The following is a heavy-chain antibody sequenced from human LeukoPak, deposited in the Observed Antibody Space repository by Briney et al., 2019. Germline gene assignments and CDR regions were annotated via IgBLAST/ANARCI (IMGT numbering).Heavy chain of an antibody. D-gene: IGHD6-19*01. J-gene: IGHJ6*03. CDR2: IYPGDSDT. V-gene: IGHV5-51*01. CDR1: GYSFTSYW. CDR3: ARLGSSGRYIVYYMDV. Sequence: GESLKISCKGSGYSFTSYWIGWVRQMPGKGLEWMGIIYPGDSDTRYSPSFQGQVTISADKSTSTAYLQWSSLKASDTAMYYCARLGSSGRYIVYYMDVWGKGTTVTVSS.